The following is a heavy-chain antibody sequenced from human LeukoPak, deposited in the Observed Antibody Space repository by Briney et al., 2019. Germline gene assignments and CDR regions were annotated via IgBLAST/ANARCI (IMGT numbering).Heavy chain of an antibody. CDR3: AKVINYYDSRGPNAFDI. V-gene: IGHV3-33*06. D-gene: IGHD3-22*01. CDR1: GFTFSNYG. J-gene: IGHJ3*02. CDR2: IWYDGSNR. Sequence: SGGSLRLSCVASGFTFSNYGIHWVRQAPGKGLEWVAVIWYDGSNRYYADSVRGRFIISRDNSKNTLCLQMNSLRAEDTAVYYCAKVINYYDSRGPNAFDIWGQGTMVTVSS.